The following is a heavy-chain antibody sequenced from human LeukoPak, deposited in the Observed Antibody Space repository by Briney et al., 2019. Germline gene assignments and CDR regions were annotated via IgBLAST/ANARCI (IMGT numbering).Heavy chain of an antibody. J-gene: IGHJ4*02. CDR2: INSDGSST. D-gene: IGHD3-9*01. CDR3: ARTYYDILTGHYIFDY. CDR1: GFTFSSYW. V-gene: IGHV3-74*01. Sequence: PGGSLRLSCAASGFTFSSYWMHWVRQTPGKGLVWVSRINSDGSSTSYADSVKGRFTISRDNANNTLYLQMNSLRAEDTAVYYCARTYYDILTGHYIFDYWGQGTLVTVSS.